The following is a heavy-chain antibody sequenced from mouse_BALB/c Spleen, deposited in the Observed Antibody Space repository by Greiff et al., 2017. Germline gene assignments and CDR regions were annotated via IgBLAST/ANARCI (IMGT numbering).Heavy chain of an antibody. J-gene: IGHJ2*01. D-gene: IGHD1-1*01. Sequence: EVQLQESGGGLVQPGGSRKLSCAASGFTFSSFGMHWVRQAPEKGLEWVAYISSGSSTIYYADTVKGRFTISRDNPKNTLFLQMTSLRSEDTAMYYCARSHYYGSSDYWGQGTTLTVSS. CDR1: GFTFSSFG. V-gene: IGHV5-17*02. CDR3: ARSHYYGSSDY. CDR2: ISSGSSTI.